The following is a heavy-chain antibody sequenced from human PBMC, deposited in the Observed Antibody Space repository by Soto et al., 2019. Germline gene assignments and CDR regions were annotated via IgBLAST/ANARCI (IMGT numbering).Heavy chain of an antibody. CDR2: KYHSGST. CDR1: GHSISSDYY. J-gene: IGHJ4*02. V-gene: IGHV4-38-2*01. Sequence: PSETLSLTCAVSGHSISSDYYWGWIRQPPGKGLEWIASKYHSGSTYYNPSLKSRVTISVDTSKNQLSLKLSSVTAADTAVYYCARGVLGATTYFDYWGQGTLVTVSS. CDR3: ARGVLGATTYFDY. D-gene: IGHD1-26*01.